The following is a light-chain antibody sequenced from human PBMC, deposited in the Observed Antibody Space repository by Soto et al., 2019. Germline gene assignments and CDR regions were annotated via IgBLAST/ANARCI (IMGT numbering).Light chain of an antibody. CDR1: SSDVGGYNY. V-gene: IGLV2-11*01. CDR2: DVS. Sequence: QSALTQPRSVSGSPGQSVTISCTGTSSDVGGYNYVSWYQQHPGKAPKLMIYDVSKRPSGVPDRFSGSKSGNTASLTISGIPAEDEADYYCCSYAGSYTFDVFGTGTKVTVL. J-gene: IGLJ1*01. CDR3: CSYAGSYTFDV.